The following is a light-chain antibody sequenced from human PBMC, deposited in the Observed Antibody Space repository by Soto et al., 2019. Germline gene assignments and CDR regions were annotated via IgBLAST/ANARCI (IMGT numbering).Light chain of an antibody. V-gene: IGKV1-33*01. CDR2: DAS. J-gene: IGKJ1*01. CDR3: QQYGNLPRT. CDR1: QDIRNY. Sequence: DIQMTQSPSSLSASVGDRVTITCQASQDIRNYLNWYQQKPGKAPKLLIYDASNLETGVPSRFTGSGSGTDFTFTISSLQPEDIATYCCQQYGNLPRTFGQGTKVEIK.